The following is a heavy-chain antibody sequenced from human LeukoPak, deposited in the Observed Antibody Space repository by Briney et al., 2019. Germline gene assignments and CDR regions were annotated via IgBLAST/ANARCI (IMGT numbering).Heavy chain of an antibody. CDR3: ARLYYYDSRALAH. V-gene: IGHV5-51*01. D-gene: IGHD3-22*01. CDR1: GYSFTDYW. J-gene: IGHJ4*02. Sequence: GESLKISCKASGYSFTDYWIGWVRQMPGKGLEWMGIIYPGDSDTRYSPSFQGQVTISADKSISTAYLQWSSLEASDTAMYYCARLYYYDSRALAHWGQGTLVTVSS. CDR2: IYPGDSDT.